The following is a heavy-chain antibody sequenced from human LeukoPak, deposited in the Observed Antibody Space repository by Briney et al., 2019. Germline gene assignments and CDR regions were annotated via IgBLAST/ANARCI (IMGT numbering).Heavy chain of an antibody. CDR2: ILSGGDT. J-gene: IGHJ4*02. D-gene: IGHD3-16*01. V-gene: IGHV3-23*01. CDR3: ARGGGAYTPFDC. CDR1: GFTFNSYP. Sequence: GGSLRLSCAPSGFTFNSYPMTWVRQAPGKGLEWVSTILSGGDTYYADSVKGRFTISRDNSRDTLYLQMNSVRAEDTAVYYCARGGGAYTPFDCWGLGTLVTVSS.